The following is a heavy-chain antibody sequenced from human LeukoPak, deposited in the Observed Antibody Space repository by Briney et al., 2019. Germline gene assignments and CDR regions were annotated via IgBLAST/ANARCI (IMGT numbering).Heavy chain of an antibody. CDR3: ARGPPYSSGWYVIDY. D-gene: IGHD6-19*01. Sequence: PSETLSLTCTVSSGSISGHYWSWIRQPPGKGLEWIGYIYYSGSSNYNPSLKSRVTMSIDTSKNQFSLKLSSVTAADTAVYYCARGPPYSSGWYVIDYWGQGTLVTVSS. J-gene: IGHJ4*02. CDR1: SGSISGHY. CDR2: IYYSGSS. V-gene: IGHV4-59*11.